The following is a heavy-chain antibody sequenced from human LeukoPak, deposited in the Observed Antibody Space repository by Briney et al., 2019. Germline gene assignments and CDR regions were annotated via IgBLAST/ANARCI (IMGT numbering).Heavy chain of an antibody. D-gene: IGHD6-13*01. CDR3: ARDHRSSHRLEYFDL. J-gene: IGHJ2*01. Sequence: GGSLRLSCAASGFTFSSYSMNWVRQAPGKGLEWVSSISSSSSYIYYADSVKGRFTISRDNAKNSLYLQMNSLRAEDTAVYYCARDHRSSHRLEYFDLWGRGTLVTVSS. CDR1: GFTFSSYS. CDR2: ISSSSSYI. V-gene: IGHV3-21*01.